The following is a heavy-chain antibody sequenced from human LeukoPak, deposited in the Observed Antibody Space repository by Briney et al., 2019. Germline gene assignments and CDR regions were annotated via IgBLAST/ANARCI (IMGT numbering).Heavy chain of an antibody. CDR3: ARERYSNYIDY. J-gene: IGHJ4*02. V-gene: IGHV1-69*04. D-gene: IGHD4-11*01. CDR1: GGTFSSYA. CDR2: IIPILGIA. Sequence: GSSVKVSCKASGGTFSSYAISWVRQAPGQGLEWMGRIIPILGIANYAQKLQGRVTMTTDTSTSTAYMELRSLRSDDTAVYYCARERYSNYIDYWGQGTLVTVSS.